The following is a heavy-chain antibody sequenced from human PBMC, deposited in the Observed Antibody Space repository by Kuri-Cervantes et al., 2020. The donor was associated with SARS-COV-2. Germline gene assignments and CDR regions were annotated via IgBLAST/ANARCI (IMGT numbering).Heavy chain of an antibody. CDR1: GYTFTSYY. Sequence: ASVKVSCKASGYTFTSYYMHWVRQAPGQGLEWMGIINPSGGSTSYAQKFQGRVTMTRDASTSTVYMELSSLRSEDTAVYYCAREDFVTIFGVSWGQGTLVTVSS. CDR3: AREDFVTIFGVS. CDR2: INPSGGST. V-gene: IGHV1-46*01. D-gene: IGHD3-3*01. J-gene: IGHJ5*02.